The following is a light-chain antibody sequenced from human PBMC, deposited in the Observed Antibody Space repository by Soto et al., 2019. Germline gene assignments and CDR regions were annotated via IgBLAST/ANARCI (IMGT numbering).Light chain of an antibody. CDR2: DAS. Sequence: EIVLTQSPATLSLSPGERATLSCRASQYVSSYLAWYQQKPGQAPRLLIYDASNRATGIPARFSGSGSGTDFTLTISSLEPEDVAVYYCQQRSNWPPIIFGQGTRLEVK. CDR3: QQRSNWPPII. J-gene: IGKJ5*01. V-gene: IGKV3-11*01. CDR1: QYVSSY.